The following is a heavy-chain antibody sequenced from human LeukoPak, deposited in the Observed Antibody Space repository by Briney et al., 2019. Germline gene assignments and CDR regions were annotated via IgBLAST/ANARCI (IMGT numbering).Heavy chain of an antibody. Sequence: SETLSLTCTVSGGSISSYYWSWIRQPPGKGLEWIGYIYYSGSTNYNPSLKSRVTISVDTSENQFSLKLSSVTAADTAVYYCASPKEYSSGWYYFDYWGQGTLVTVSS. CDR2: IYYSGST. D-gene: IGHD6-19*01. V-gene: IGHV4-59*08. CDR3: ASPKEYSSGWYYFDY. CDR1: GGSISSYY. J-gene: IGHJ4*02.